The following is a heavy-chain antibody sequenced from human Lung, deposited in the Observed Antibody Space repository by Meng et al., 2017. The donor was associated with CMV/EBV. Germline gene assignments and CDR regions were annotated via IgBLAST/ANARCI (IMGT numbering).Heavy chain of an antibody. V-gene: IGHV3-74*01. J-gene: IGHJ4*02. Sequence: SCAASGFTLSRYWMHWVRQVPGKGLVWVSRINEDGSLTNYADAVEGRFTISRDNAKNTLFLQMNSLRAEDTAVYYCARDLAGRDDYSGPGTLVTVSS. CDR1: GFTLSRYW. D-gene: IGHD3-10*01. CDR2: INEDGSLT. CDR3: ARDLAGRDDY.